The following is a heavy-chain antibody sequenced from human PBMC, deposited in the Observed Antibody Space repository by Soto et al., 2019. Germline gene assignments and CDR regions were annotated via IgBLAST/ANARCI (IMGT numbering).Heavy chain of an antibody. D-gene: IGHD1-26*01. J-gene: IGHJ4*02. CDR2: IYYSGST. CDR3: ARPSGSYLYYFDY. Sequence: PSETLSLTCTVSGGSISSSSYYWGWIRQPPGKGLEWIGSIYYSGSTYYNPSLKSRVTISVDTSKNQLSLKLSSVTAADTAVYYCARPSGSYLYYFDYWGQGTLVTVSS. V-gene: IGHV4-39*01. CDR1: GGSISSSSYY.